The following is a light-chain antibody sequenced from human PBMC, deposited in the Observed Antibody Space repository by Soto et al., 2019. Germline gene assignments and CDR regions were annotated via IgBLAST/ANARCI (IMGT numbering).Light chain of an antibody. CDR1: SSDVGAYDY. CDR3: SSFTTSNTVV. V-gene: IGLV2-14*01. Sequence: QSALTQPASVSGSPGQSITISCTETSSDVGAYDYVSWYQQHPGKAPKLLIYDVSSRPSGVSNRFSGSKSGNTASLTISGLRAEYEGDYYCSSFTTSNTVVFGGGTKLTVL. CDR2: DVS. J-gene: IGLJ2*01.